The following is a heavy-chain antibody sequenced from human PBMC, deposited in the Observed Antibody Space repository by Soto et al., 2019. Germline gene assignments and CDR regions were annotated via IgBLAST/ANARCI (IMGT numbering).Heavy chain of an antibody. CDR1: GGTFSSYI. CDR2: IIPVFGTA. CDR3: ARAYSSNRYWFDP. Sequence: SVKVSCKASGGTFSSYIISWVRQAPGQGLEWMGGIIPVFGTANYAQKFQGRVTITADESTSTAYMELSSLRSEDTAVYYCARAYSSNRYWFDPWGQGTLVTVS. V-gene: IGHV1-69*13. J-gene: IGHJ5*02. D-gene: IGHD6-13*01.